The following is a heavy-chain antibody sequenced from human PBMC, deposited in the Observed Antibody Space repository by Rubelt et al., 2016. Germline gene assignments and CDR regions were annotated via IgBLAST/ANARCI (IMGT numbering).Heavy chain of an antibody. J-gene: IGHJ3*02. V-gene: IGHV1-18*01. CDR2: IAPYNDNT. CDR3: ARDYYDSDDYWAFDI. D-gene: IGHD3-22*01. Sequence: QVQLVQSGDEVRKPGASLQLSCKASGYTFTNYGVSWVRQAPGQGLEWIGWIAPYNDNTDYAQKFKGRVTMTSDTATTTVYLRLRRLTSDDTAVYYCARDYYDSDDYWAFDIWGQGTVVTVSS. CDR1: GYTFTNYG.